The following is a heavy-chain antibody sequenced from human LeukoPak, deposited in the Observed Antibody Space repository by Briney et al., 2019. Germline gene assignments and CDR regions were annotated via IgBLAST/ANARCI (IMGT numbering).Heavy chain of an antibody. CDR1: GYTFTGYY. D-gene: IGHD6-13*01. Sequence: GASVKVSCKASGYTFTGYYMHWVRQAPGQGLEWMGWINPNSGGTNYAQKFQGRVTMTRDTSISTAYMELSRLRSDDTAVYYCARDSSSWYPNWFDPWGQGTLVTVSS. V-gene: IGHV1-2*02. CDR2: INPNSGGT. CDR3: ARDSSSWYPNWFDP. J-gene: IGHJ5*02.